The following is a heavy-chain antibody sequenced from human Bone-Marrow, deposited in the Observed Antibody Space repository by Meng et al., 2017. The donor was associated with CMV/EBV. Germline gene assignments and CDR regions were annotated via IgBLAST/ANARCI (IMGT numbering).Heavy chain of an antibody. CDR3: AKLLLPQQGVDDAFDI. CDR1: GFTFSSYG. Sequence: GGSRRLSCAASGFTFSSYGMHWVRQAPGKGLEWVAFIRYDGSNKYYADSVKGRFTISRDNSKNTLYLQMNSLRAEDTAVYYCAKLLLPQQGVDDAFDIWGQGTMVTVSS. CDR2: IRYDGSNK. J-gene: IGHJ3*02. D-gene: IGHD6-13*01. V-gene: IGHV3-30*02.